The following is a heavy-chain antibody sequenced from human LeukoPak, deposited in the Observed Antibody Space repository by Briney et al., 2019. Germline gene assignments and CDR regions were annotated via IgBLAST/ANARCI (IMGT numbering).Heavy chain of an antibody. CDR1: GGSISSTEW. J-gene: IGHJ6*02. V-gene: IGHV4-4*02. CDR3: ARDLRYSSSWYYYGLDV. Sequence: PSDTLSLTCAVSGGSISSTEWWSWVRQPPGKGLEWIGEIYHSGSTNYNPSLKSRVIISLDKSKNQFSMTPNSVTAADRAVYYCARDLRYSSSWYYYGLDVWGQGTTVTVSS. CDR2: IYHSGST. D-gene: IGHD6-13*01.